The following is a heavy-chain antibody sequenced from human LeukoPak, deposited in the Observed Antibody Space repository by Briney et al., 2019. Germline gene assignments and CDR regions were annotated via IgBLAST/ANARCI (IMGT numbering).Heavy chain of an antibody. J-gene: IGHJ4*02. Sequence: SVKVSCKASGGTFSSYAISWVRQAPGQGLEWMGGIIPIFGTANYAQKFQGRVTITTDEAKSTDYMELSSLRSEDTAVYYCARSGYSYDTYYFDYWGQGTLVTVSS. D-gene: IGHD5-18*01. V-gene: IGHV1-69*05. CDR1: GGTFSSYA. CDR3: ARSGYSYDTYYFDY. CDR2: IIPIFGTA.